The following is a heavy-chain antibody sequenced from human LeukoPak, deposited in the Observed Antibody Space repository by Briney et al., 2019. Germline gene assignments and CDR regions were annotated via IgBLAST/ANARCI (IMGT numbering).Heavy chain of an antibody. CDR1: GGTFSSYA. V-gene: IGHV1-69*06. D-gene: IGHD3-16*01. CDR3: ARASFWESPVNWFDP. CDR2: IIPTFGTA. Sequence: SVKVSCKASGGTFSSYAISWVRQAPGQGLEWMGGIIPTFGTANYAQKFQGRVTITADKSTSTAYMELTRLTSDDTAVYYCARASFWESPVNWFDPWGQGTLVTVSS. J-gene: IGHJ5*02.